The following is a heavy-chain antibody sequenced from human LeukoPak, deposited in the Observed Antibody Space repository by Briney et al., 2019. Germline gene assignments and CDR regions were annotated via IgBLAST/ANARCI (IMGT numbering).Heavy chain of an antibody. J-gene: IGHJ4*02. D-gene: IGHD2-2*01. CDR1: GFTFSSYW. V-gene: IGHV3-7*01. CDR3: ASACSSASCYSRGGY. CDR2: IKQDGSEK. Sequence: PGGSLRLSCAASGFTFSSYWMSWVRQAPGKGLEWVANIKQDGSEKYYVDSVKGRFTISRDNAKNSLYLQVNSLRAEDTAVYYCASACSSASCYSRGGYWGQGTLVTVSS.